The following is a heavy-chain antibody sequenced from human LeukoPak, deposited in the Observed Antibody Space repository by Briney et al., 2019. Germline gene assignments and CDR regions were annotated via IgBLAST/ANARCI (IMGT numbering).Heavy chain of an antibody. J-gene: IGHJ6*03. CDR1: GYTFTGYY. Sequence: ASVKVSCKASGYTFTGYYMHWVRQAPGQGLEWMGWINPNSGGTNYAQKFQGRVTMTRDTSISTAYMELSRLRSDDTAVYYCASEGTKSSSSWSHLYYYMDVWGKGTTVTDSS. CDR2: INPNSGGT. D-gene: IGHD6-13*01. CDR3: ASEGTKSSSSWSHLYYYMDV. V-gene: IGHV1-2*02.